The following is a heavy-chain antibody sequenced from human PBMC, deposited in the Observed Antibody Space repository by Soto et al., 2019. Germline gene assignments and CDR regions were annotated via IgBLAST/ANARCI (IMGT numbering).Heavy chain of an antibody. J-gene: IGHJ3*02. V-gene: IGHV3-48*03. D-gene: IGHD3-10*02. CDR2: ISSSGSTI. CDR1: GFTFSSYE. Sequence: PGGSLRLSSAASGFTFSSYEMNWVRQAPGKGLEWVSYISSSGSTIYYADSVKGRFTISRDNAKNSLYLQMNSLRAEDTAVYYCARPTMSGAFDIWGQGTMVTVSS. CDR3: ARPTMSGAFDI.